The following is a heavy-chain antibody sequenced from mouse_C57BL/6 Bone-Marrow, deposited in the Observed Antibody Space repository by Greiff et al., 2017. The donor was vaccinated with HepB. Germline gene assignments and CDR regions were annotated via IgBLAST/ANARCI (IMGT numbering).Heavy chain of an antibody. CDR1: GYTFTSYW. CDR3: ARWETAQANWFAY. Sequence: VQLQQSGTELVKPGASVKLSCKASGYTFTSYWMHWVKQRPGQGLEWIGNINPSNGGTNYNEKFKSKATLTVDKSSSTAYMQLSSLTSEDSAVYYCARWETAQANWFAYWGQGTLVTVSA. V-gene: IGHV1-53*01. CDR2: INPSNGGT. D-gene: IGHD3-2*02. J-gene: IGHJ3*01.